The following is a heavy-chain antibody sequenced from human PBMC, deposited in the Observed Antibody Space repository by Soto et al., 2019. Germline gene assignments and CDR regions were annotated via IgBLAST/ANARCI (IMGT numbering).Heavy chain of an antibody. V-gene: IGHV3-9*01. CDR1: GFTFDDYA. J-gene: IGHJ6*02. D-gene: IGHD6-19*01. CDR3: AKGNSGWSYYYYYGMDV. Sequence: DVQLVESGGGLVQPGRSLRLSCAASGFTFDDYAMHWVRQAPGKGLEWVSGISWNSGSIGYADSVKGRFTISRDNAKNSLYLQMNSLRAEDTALYYCAKGNSGWSYYYYYGMDVWGQGTTVTVSS. CDR2: ISWNSGSI.